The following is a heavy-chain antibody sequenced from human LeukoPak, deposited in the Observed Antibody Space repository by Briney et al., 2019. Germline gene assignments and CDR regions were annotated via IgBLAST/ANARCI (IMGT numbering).Heavy chain of an antibody. CDR2: IKSKTDGGTA. V-gene: IGHV3-15*01. Sequence: PGGSLRLSCAASGFSFSDAWMSWVRQAPGKGLEGVGRIKSKTDGGTADYAAPVKGRFTISRDDSTNTLYLQMNSLKTEDAAVYYCTRYNYGTYYFDYWGQGTVVTVSS. D-gene: IGHD1-1*01. CDR1: GFSFSDAW. CDR3: TRYNYGTYYFDY. J-gene: IGHJ4*02.